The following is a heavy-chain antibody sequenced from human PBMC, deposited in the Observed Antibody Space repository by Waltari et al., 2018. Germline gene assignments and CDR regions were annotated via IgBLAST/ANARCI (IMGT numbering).Heavy chain of an antibody. CDR2: FLPILGIA. CDR1: GGTFSSYT. D-gene: IGHD3-16*01. CDR3: ARDVKGGGFDY. J-gene: IGHJ4*02. Sequence: QVQLVQSGAEVKKPGSSVKVSCKASGGTFSSYTISWVRQAPGQGLEWMGRFLPILGIANYAQKFQGRVTITADKSTSTAYMELSSLRSEDTAVYYCARDVKGGGFDYWGQGTLVTVSS. V-gene: IGHV1-69*08.